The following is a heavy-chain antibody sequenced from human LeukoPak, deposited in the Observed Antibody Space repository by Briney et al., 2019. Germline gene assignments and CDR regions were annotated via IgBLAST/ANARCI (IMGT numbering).Heavy chain of an antibody. CDR2: IKQDGSEK. CDR3: ARGRGGSAYYPYCFDY. V-gene: IGHV3-7*01. CDR1: GFTFSSYW. D-gene: IGHD3-22*01. Sequence: PGGSLRLSCAASGFTFSSYWMTWVRQAPGKGLEWVANIKQDGSEKYYVDSVKGRFTISRDNAKNSLYLQMNSLRAEDTAVYYCARGRGGSAYYPYCFDYWGQGTLVTVSS. J-gene: IGHJ4*02.